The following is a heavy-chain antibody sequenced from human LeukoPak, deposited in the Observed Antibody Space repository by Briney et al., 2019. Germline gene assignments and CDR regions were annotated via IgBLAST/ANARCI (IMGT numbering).Heavy chain of an antibody. V-gene: IGHV4-59*01. CDR3: ARGGSSSVRTPIDY. CDR1: GGSFSGYY. D-gene: IGHD2-15*01. J-gene: IGHJ4*02. Sequence: PSETLSLTCAVYGGSFSGYYWSWIRQPPGKGLEWIGYIYYSGSTNYNPSLKSRVTISVDTSKNQFSLKLSSVTAADTAVYYCARGGSSSVRTPIDYWGQGTLVTVSS. CDR2: IYYSGST.